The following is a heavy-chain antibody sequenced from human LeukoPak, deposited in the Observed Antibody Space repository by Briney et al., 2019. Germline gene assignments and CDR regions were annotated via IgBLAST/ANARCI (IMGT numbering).Heavy chain of an antibody. V-gene: IGHV3-48*01. J-gene: IGHJ5*02. Sequence: GGSLRLSCAASGFTVSSYSMNWVRQAPGKGLEWVSYISSSSSTIYYADSVKGRFTISRDNAKNSLYLQMNSLRAEDTAVYYCARGRYCGGDCYLNWFDPWGQGTLVTVSS. CDR2: ISSSSSTI. D-gene: IGHD2-21*02. CDR1: GFTVSSYS. CDR3: ARGRYCGGDCYLNWFDP.